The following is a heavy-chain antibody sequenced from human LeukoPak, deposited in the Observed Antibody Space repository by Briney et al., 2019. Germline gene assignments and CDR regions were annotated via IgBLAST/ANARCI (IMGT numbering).Heavy chain of an antibody. CDR3: AREGGFGELYNWFDP. CDR2: ISAYNGNT. V-gene: IGHV1-18*04. D-gene: IGHD3-10*01. J-gene: IGHJ5*02. CDR1: GYTFTSYG. Sequence: ASVKVSCKASGYTFTSYGISWVRQAPGQGLEWMGWISAYNGNTNYAQKLQDRVTMTTDTSTSTAYMELRSLRSDDTAVYYCAREGGFGELYNWFDPWGQGTLVTVSS.